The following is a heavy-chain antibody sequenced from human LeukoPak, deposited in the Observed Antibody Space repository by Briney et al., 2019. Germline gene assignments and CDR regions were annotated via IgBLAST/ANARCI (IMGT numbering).Heavy chain of an antibody. CDR2: ISGSGGST. CDR1: GFTFSSYA. D-gene: IGHD3-22*01. J-gene: IGHJ4*01. V-gene: IGHV3-23*01. CDR3: AEDRSGYFYRPQDY. Sequence: GGSLRRSCAASGFTFSSYAMSWVRQAPGKGLEWVSAISGSGGSTYYADSVKGRFTISRDNSKNTLYLQMNSVGSENTVVHYCAEDRSGYFYRPQDYWDQGSLVTVSS.